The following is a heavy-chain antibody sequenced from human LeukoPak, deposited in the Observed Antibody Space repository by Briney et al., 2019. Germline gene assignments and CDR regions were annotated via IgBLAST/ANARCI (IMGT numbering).Heavy chain of an antibody. Sequence: GGSLRLSCAASGFTFSYYAMSWVRQAPGKGLEWVSAISASGGSTFSVDSVNGRFTISRDNSKNTLYLQMNSLRAEDTAVYYCAEYGHDSSGHDACDIWGQGTMVTVSS. CDR1: GFTFSYYA. D-gene: IGHD3-22*01. V-gene: IGHV3-23*01. J-gene: IGHJ3*02. CDR3: AEYGHDSSGHDACDI. CDR2: ISASGGST.